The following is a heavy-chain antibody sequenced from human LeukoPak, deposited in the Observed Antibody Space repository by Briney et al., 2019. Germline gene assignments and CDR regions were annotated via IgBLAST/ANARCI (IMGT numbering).Heavy chain of an antibody. CDR2: IYSGGST. D-gene: IGHD2-21*02. J-gene: IGHJ4*02. Sequence: GGSLRFSCAASGFTVSSNYMSWVRQAPGKGLEWVSVIYSGGSTYYADSVKGRFTISRDNSKNTLYLQMNSLRAEDTAVYYCAREGGAYCGGDCYNWGQGTLVTVSS. CDR3: AREGGAYCGGDCYN. V-gene: IGHV3-66*01. CDR1: GFTVSSNY.